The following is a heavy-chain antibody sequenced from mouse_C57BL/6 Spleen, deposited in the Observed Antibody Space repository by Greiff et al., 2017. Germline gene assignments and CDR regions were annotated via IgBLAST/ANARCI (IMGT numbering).Heavy chain of an antibody. V-gene: IGHV1-52*01. D-gene: IGHD1-1*01. CDR2: IDPSDSET. Sequence: QVHVKQPGAELVRPGSSVKLSCKASGYTFPSYWMHWVKQRPIQGLEWIGNIDPSDSETHYNQKFEDKATLTVDKSSSTAYMQLSSLTSEDSAVYYCARMYYYGSSPHWYFDVWGTGTTVTVSS. CDR3: ARMYYYGSSPHWYFDV. CDR1: GYTFPSYW. J-gene: IGHJ1*03.